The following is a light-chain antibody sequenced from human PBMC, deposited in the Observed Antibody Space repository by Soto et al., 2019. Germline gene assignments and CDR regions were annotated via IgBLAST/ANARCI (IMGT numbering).Light chain of an antibody. Sequence: QSVLTQPPSVSGAPGQTVTISCTGSRSNIGARYAVHWYQQFPGTAPKLLIYENNNRPSGVSDRFSGSKSGMSASLAITGLQAEDEADYYCQSYDSSLTGYVVFGGGTKLTVL. CDR1: RSNIGARYA. V-gene: IGLV1-40*01. J-gene: IGLJ2*01. CDR3: QSYDSSLTGYVV. CDR2: ENN.